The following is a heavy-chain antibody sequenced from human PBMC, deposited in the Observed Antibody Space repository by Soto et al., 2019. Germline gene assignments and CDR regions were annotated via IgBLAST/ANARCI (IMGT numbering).Heavy chain of an antibody. CDR1: GGSISSNIYY. CDR2: IHYSGST. CDR3: ARHDGICSGGSCYSEWFDP. Sequence: SETLSLTCTVSGGSISSNIYYWGWIRQPPGKGLEWIGNIHYSGSTYYDSSLKSRVTISVDTSKNQFSLKLSSVTAADTAVYYCARHDGICSGGSCYSEWFDPWGQGTLVPVSS. D-gene: IGHD2-15*01. J-gene: IGHJ5*02. V-gene: IGHV4-39*01.